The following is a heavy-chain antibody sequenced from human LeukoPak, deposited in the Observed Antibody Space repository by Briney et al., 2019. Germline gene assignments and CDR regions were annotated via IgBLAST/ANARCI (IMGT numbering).Heavy chain of an antibody. Sequence: GRSLTLACPASAFTFSSYWMSWVRLPAGKGLEWVDNINGDGSQKWYAESVKARFTISRDNAKNSVHLQMNSLRAEDTAVYQCARAEYRSRWLDPWGQGTLVTVTS. V-gene: IGHV3-7*01. D-gene: IGHD5-24*01. CDR1: AFTFSSYW. J-gene: IGHJ5*02. CDR3: ARAEYRSRWLDP. CDR2: INGDGSQK.